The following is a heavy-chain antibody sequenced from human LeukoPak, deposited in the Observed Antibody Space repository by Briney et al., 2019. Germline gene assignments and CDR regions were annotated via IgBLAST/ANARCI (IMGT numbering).Heavy chain of an antibody. V-gene: IGHV3-7*01. J-gene: IGHJ4*02. CDR2: IKQDGSET. D-gene: IGHD3-10*01. Sequence: GGSLRLSCAASGFTFSHYSMNWVRQAPGKGLEWVGNIKQDGSETYYVDSVRGRYTTSRDNAKNSLYLLMNSLRAEDTAVYYCARERASESYYKAPPFDLWGQGTLVTVSS. CDR3: ARERASESYYKAPPFDL. CDR1: GFTFSHYS.